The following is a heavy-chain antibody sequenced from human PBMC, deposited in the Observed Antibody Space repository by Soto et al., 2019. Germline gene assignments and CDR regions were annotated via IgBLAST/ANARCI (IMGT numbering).Heavy chain of an antibody. CDR3: ARSRIVPAAIRREFDY. D-gene: IGHD2-2*01. Sequence: SETLSLTCAVYGGSFSGYYWSWIRQPPGKGLEWIGEINHSGSTNYNPSLKSRVTISVDTSKNQFSLKLSSVTAADTAVYYCARSRIVPAAIRREFDYWGQGTLVTVSS. V-gene: IGHV4-34*01. J-gene: IGHJ4*02. CDR1: GGSFSGYY. CDR2: INHSGST.